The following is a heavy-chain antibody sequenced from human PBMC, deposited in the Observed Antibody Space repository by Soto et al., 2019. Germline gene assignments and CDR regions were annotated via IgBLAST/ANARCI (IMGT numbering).Heavy chain of an antibody. V-gene: IGHV3-23*01. CDR1: GFTFSSYA. Sequence: GRSLRLSCAASGFTFSSYAMSCVRQAPGKGLEWVSAFRGDGTGAHYADSVKGRFTISRDNSKNSLYLHMNSLRAEDTAVYYCAKLPQYDILTGYLNYFDYWGQGTLVTVSS. D-gene: IGHD3-9*01. CDR2: FRGDGTGA. CDR3: AKLPQYDILTGYLNYFDY. J-gene: IGHJ4*02.